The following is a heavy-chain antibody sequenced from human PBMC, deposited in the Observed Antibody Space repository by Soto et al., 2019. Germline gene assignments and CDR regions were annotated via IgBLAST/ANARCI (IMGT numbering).Heavy chain of an antibody. V-gene: IGHV3-74*01. CDR3: ATGKGGVSNGPTTC. Sequence: EVQLVESGGALVQPGGSLRLSCAASGFTFSNYWMHWVRQAPGKGLVWISRMNSDGSNTVYADAVKGRFTISRDNAKNTLDLQMNSLRVEDTAVYYCATGKGGVSNGPTTCWGQGTLVTVSS. J-gene: IGHJ4*02. CDR2: MNSDGSNT. CDR1: GFTFSNYW. D-gene: IGHD1-26*01.